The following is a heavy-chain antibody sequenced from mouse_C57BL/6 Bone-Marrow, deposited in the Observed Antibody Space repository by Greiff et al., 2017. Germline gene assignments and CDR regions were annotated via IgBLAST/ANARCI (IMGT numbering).Heavy chain of an antibody. V-gene: IGHV1-72*01. CDR3: ARSPVLLLGNY. CDR2: IDPNSGGT. J-gene: IGHJ2*01. Sequence: QVQLKQPGAELVKPGASVKLSCKASGYTFTSYWMHWVKQRPGRGLEWIGRIDPNSGGTKYNEKFKSKATLTVDKPSSTAYMQLSSLTSEDSAVYYCARSPVLLLGNYWGQGTTLTVSS. CDR1: GYTFTSYW. D-gene: IGHD1-1*01.